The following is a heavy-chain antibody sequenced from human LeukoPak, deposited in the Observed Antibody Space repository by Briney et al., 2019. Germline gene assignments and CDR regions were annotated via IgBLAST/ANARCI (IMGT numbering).Heavy chain of an antibody. CDR3: AKALGIAVAGSRYYGMDV. CDR2: ISGSGGST. J-gene: IGHJ6*02. CDR1: GFTFSSYA. V-gene: IGHV3-23*01. Sequence: PGGSLRLSCAASGFTFSSYAMSWVRQAPGKGLEWVSAISGSGGSTYYADSVKGRFTISRDNSKNTLYLQMNSLRAEDTAVYYCAKALGIAVAGSRYYGMDVWGQGTTVTVSS. D-gene: IGHD6-19*01.